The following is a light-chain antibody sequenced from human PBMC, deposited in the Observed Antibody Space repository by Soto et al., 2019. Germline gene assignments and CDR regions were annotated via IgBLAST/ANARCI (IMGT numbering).Light chain of an antibody. Sequence: EIVLTQSPGTLSFSPGERTTLSCMASQSVSNRYLAWYQQKPGQAPRLLISGASTRATGIPARFSGSGSGTEFTLTISSLQSEDFAVYYCQQYNNWPRTFGQGTKVDIK. J-gene: IGKJ1*01. CDR3: QQYNNWPRT. CDR2: GAS. V-gene: IGKV3-15*01. CDR1: QSVSNRY.